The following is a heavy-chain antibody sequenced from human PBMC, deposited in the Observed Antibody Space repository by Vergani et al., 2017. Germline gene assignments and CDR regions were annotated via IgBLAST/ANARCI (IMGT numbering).Heavy chain of an antibody. CDR1: GFSLSTSGMC. CDR2: IDWDDDK. D-gene: IGHD1-26*01. Sequence: QVTLRESGPALVKPTQTLTLTCTFSGFSLSTSGMCVSWIRQPPGKALEWLARIDWDDDKYYSTSLKTRLTISKDTSKNQVVLTMTNIDPVDTATYYCSRTHYPENWFDPWGQGTLVTVSS. J-gene: IGHJ5*02. CDR3: SRTHYPENWFDP. V-gene: IGHV2-70*15.